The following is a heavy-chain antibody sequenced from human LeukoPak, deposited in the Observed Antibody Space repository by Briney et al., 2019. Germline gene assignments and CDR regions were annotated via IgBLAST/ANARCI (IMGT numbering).Heavy chain of an antibody. V-gene: IGHV3-11*05. CDR2: ISTSSSHT. J-gene: IGHJ6*02. CDR1: VFTFTDHY. Sequence: GGSLRLSCAPSVFTFTDHYMSWIRHAPGKGLEWVSYISTSSSHTDYADSVKGRFTISRDDAKDSLFLQMNSLRAEDTAVYYCARGHYCLDVWGQGTTVTVSS. CDR3: ARGHYCLDV.